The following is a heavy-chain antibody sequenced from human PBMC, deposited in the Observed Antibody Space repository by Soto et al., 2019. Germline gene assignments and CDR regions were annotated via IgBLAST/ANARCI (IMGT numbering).Heavy chain of an antibody. CDR1: GFGFSSYS. CDR3: ARDYYDSSGYLAFLDY. Sequence: GGSLRLSCEVSGFGFSSYSMNWVRQAPGKGLEWVSSISSSSSYIYYADSVKGRFTISRDNAKNSLYLQMNSLRAEDTAVYYCARDYYDSSGYLAFLDYWGQGTLVTVSS. CDR2: ISSSSSYI. V-gene: IGHV3-21*01. J-gene: IGHJ4*02. D-gene: IGHD3-22*01.